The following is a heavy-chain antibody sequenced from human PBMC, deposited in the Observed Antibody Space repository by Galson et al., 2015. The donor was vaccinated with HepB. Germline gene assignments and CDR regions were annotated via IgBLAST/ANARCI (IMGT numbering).Heavy chain of an antibody. J-gene: IGHJ4*02. D-gene: IGHD3-10*01. CDR3: ARARGSGSHFFDY. V-gene: IGHV7-4-1*02. Sequence: SVKVSCKASGYIFTNFAMNWVREAPGQGLEWMGWIDTNTGNPTYAQGFTGRFVFSLDTSVNTAYLEISNLKAEDTAVYYCARARGSGSHFFDYWGQGSQVTVSS. CDR1: GYIFTNFA. CDR2: IDTNTGNP.